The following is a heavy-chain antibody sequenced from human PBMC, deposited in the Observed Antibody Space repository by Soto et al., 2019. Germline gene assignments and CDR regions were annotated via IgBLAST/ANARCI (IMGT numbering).Heavy chain of an antibody. V-gene: IGHV3-7*01. CDR3: ARDSRDTYYYDSSGENAFDI. J-gene: IGHJ3*02. Sequence: GGSLRLSWAASGFTFSSYWMSWVRQAPGKGLEWVANIKQDGSEKYYVDSVKGRFTISRDNAKNTLYLQMNSLRAEDTAVYYCARDSRDTYYYDSSGENAFDIWGQGTMVTVSS. CDR1: GFTFSSYW. D-gene: IGHD3-22*01. CDR2: IKQDGSEK.